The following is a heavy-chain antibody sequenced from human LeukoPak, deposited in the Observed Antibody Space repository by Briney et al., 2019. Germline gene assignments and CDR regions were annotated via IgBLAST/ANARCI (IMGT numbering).Heavy chain of an antibody. V-gene: IGHV1-46*01. Sequence: ASVKVSCKASGYTFTVYYMHWVRQAPGQGLEWMGWINPSGGSTSYAQKFQGRVTMTTDTSTSTAYMELRSLRSDDTAVYYCAREASTYYDFWSGADYYYYMDVWGKGTTVTVSS. CDR2: INPSGGST. CDR3: AREASTYYDFWSGADYYYYMDV. J-gene: IGHJ6*03. CDR1: GYTFTVYY. D-gene: IGHD3-3*01.